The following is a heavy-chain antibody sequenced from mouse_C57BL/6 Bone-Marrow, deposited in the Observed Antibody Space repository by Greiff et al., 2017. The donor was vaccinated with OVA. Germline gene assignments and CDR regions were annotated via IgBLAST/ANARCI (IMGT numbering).Heavy chain of an antibody. D-gene: IGHD1-1*01. Sequence: EVQGVESGGGLVQPGGSLSLSCAASGFTFTDYYMSWVRQPPGTALEWLGFISNKANGYTTEYSASVKGRFTISRDNSQSILYLQMNALRAEDSATYYGARYYYGSSYYFDYWGQGTTLTVSS. CDR1: GFTFTDYY. J-gene: IGHJ2*01. CDR3: ARYYYGSSYYFDY. CDR2: ISNKANGYTT. V-gene: IGHV7-3*01.